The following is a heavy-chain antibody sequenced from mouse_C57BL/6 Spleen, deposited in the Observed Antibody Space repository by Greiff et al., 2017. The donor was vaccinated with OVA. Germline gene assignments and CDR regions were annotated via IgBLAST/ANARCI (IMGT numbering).Heavy chain of an antibody. CDR2: IHPNSGST. D-gene: IGHD1-1*01. CDR1: GYTFTSYW. V-gene: IGHV1-64*01. Sequence: QVQLQQPGAELVKPGASVKLSCKASGYTFTSYWMHWVKQRPGQGLEWIGMIHPNSGSTNYNEKFKSKATLTVDKSSSTAYMQLSSLTSEDAAVYYCARNAVGYAMDYWGQGTSVTVSS. CDR3: ARNAVGYAMDY. J-gene: IGHJ4*01.